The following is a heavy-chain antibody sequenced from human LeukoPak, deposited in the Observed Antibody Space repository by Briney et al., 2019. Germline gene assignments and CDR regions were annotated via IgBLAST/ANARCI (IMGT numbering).Heavy chain of an antibody. CDR2: IYYSGIT. Sequence: PSETLSLTCTVSGGSISTYYWSWIRQSPGRGLEWIRYIYYSGITKYNPSLKSRVTISVDTSTNQFSLRLSSVTAADTAVCYCARGYYYDSSGYFLDFWGQGTLVTVSS. J-gene: IGHJ4*02. D-gene: IGHD3-22*01. V-gene: IGHV4-59*01. CDR1: GGSISTYY. CDR3: ARGYYYDSSGYFLDF.